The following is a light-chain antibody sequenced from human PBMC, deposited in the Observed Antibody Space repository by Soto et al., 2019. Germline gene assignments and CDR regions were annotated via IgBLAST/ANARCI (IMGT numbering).Light chain of an antibody. CDR3: QHYNNGPRYT. CDR1: QSVSSH. J-gene: IGKJ2*01. Sequence: EVVLTQSPATLSVSPGERATLSCRASQSVSSHLAWYQQKPGQAPRLLIYGASTMATGIPDRFSGSGSGTEFTLTISSLQSEDFAVYYCQHYNNGPRYTFGQGTQLEIK. V-gene: IGKV3-15*01. CDR2: GAS.